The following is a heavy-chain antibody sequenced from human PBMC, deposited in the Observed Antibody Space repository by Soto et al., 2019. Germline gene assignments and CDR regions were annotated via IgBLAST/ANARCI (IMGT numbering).Heavy chain of an antibody. CDR3: ARAGLLLWFGESRSFDY. CDR2: ISSSSSYI. J-gene: IGHJ4*02. V-gene: IGHV3-21*01. Sequence: GGSLRLSCAASGFTFSSYSMNWVRQAPGKGLEWVSSISSSSSYIYYADSVKGRFTISRDNAKNSLYLQMNSLRAEDTAVYYCARAGLLLWFGESRSFDYWGQGTLVTVSS. D-gene: IGHD3-10*01. CDR1: GFTFSSYS.